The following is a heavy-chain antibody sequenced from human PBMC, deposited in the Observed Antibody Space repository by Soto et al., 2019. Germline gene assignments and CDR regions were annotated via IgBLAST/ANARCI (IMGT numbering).Heavy chain of an antibody. Sequence: QVQLQESGPGLVKPSGTLSLTCAVSSGSISSSNWWSWVRQPPGKGLEWIGEIYHSGSTNYNPSLKSLVPISVDKSKNQFSLKLSSVTAADTAVYYCASLYGDYVGDAFDIWGQGTMVTVSS. CDR1: SGSISSSNW. CDR3: ASLYGDYVGDAFDI. V-gene: IGHV4-4*02. CDR2: IYHSGST. D-gene: IGHD4-17*01. J-gene: IGHJ3*02.